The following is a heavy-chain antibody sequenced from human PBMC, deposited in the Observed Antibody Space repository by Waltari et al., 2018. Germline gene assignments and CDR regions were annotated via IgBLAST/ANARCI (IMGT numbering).Heavy chain of an antibody. CDR3: AKPNDFWSGYPSY. J-gene: IGHJ4*02. V-gene: IGHV3-30*02. CDR1: GFTFSSYG. D-gene: IGHD3-3*01. CDR2: IRYDGSNK. Sequence: QVQLVESGGGVVQPGGSLRLSCAASGFTFSSYGMHWVRQAPGKGLEWVAFIRYDGSNKYYADSVKGRFTISRDNSKNTLYLQMNSLRAEDTAVYYCAKPNDFWSGYPSYWGQGTLVTVSS.